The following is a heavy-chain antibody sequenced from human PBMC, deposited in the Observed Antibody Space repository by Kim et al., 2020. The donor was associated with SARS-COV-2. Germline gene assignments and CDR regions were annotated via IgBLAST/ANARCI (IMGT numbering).Heavy chain of an antibody. CDR2: IYHSGNT. Sequence: SETLSLTCTVSGYSISSGYYWGWIRPPPGKGLEWIWRIYHSGNTYYNQSLKSRVTISVDTSKNQFSLKLSCVTAADTAVYYCARTPPVRLLLFADAPNN. D-gene: IGHD3-10*01. CDR1: GYSISSGYY. V-gene: IGHV4-38-2*02. CDR3: ARTPPVRLLLFADAPNN. J-gene: IGHJ5*01.